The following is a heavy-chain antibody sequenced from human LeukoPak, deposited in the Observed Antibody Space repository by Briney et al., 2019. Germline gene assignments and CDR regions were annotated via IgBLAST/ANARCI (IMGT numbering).Heavy chain of an antibody. CDR2: ISYDGSNK. CDR1: GFTFSSYA. V-gene: IGHV3-30-3*01. Sequence: PGGSLRLSCAASGFTFSSYAMHWVRQAPGKGLEWVAVISYDGSNKYYADSVKGRFTISRDNSKNTLYLQMNSLRAEDTAVYYCARGYFDWLLNLVDAFDIWGQGTMVTVSS. CDR3: ARGYFDWLLNLVDAFDI. D-gene: IGHD3-9*01. J-gene: IGHJ3*02.